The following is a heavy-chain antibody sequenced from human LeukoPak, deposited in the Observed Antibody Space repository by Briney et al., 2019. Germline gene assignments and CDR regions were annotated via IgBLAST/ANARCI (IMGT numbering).Heavy chain of an antibody. CDR2: IYWNDDK. CDR1: GFSLSTSGVG. V-gene: IGHV2-5*01. D-gene: IGHD4-23*01. CDR3: AHRGYGGNSVDY. Sequence: KESGPTLVKPTQTLTLTCTFSGFSLSTSGVGVGWIRQPPGKALGWLALIYWNDDKRYSPSLKSRLTITKDTSKNQVVLTMTNMDPVDTATYYCAHRGYGGNSVDYWGQGTLVTVSS. J-gene: IGHJ4*02.